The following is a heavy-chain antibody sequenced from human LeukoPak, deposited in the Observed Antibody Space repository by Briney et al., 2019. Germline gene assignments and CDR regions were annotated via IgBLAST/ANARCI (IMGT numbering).Heavy chain of an antibody. V-gene: IGHV1-2*02. CDR1: GYTFTSCD. J-gene: IGHJ6*03. D-gene: IGHD5-18*01. CDR2: INPNSGGT. CDR3: ARAGSYGLYYYYYMDV. Sequence: ASVKVSCKASGYTFTSCDINWVRQATGQGLEWMGWINPNSGGTNYAQKFQGRVTMTRDTSISTAYMELSRLRSDDTAVYYCARAGSYGLYYYYYMDVWGKGTTVTVSS.